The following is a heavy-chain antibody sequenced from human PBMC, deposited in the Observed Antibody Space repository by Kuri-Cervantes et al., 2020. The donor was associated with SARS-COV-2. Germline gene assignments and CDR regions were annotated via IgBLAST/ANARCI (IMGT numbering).Heavy chain of an antibody. D-gene: IGHD3-22*01. V-gene: IGHV1-2*02. CDR2: VNPISGGT. Sequence: ASVKVSCKVSGYTLTELSMHWVRQAPGQGLEWMGWVNPISGGTKFAQKFQGRVTMTRDTSITTAYMELSGLRSDDTAVYYCVRFRYYDDIRHASDIWGQGTMVTVSS. CDR1: GYTLTELS. CDR3: VRFRYYDDIRHASDI. J-gene: IGHJ3*02.